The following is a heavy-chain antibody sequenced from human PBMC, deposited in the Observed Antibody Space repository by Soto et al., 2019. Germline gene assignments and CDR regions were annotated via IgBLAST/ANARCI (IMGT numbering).Heavy chain of an antibody. CDR1: GYTFTNYG. D-gene: IGHD2-15*01. V-gene: IGHV1-18*01. J-gene: IGHJ4*02. Sequence: QVQLVQSGTEVKKPGASVKVSYKTSGYTFTNYGISWVRQAPGQGLEWMGWINVYNGDTNYAQNLQGRVTMTTDTSTSTAYMELRSLISDDTAVYFCARVRGGYADSWGRGTLVTVSP. CDR3: ARVRGGYADS. CDR2: INVYNGDT.